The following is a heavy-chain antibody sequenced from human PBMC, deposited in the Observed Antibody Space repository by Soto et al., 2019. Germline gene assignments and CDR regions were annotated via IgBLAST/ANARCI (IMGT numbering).Heavy chain of an antibody. CDR2: IIPIFGTA. J-gene: IGHJ4*02. D-gene: IGHD3-3*01. CDR3: ARILYDFWEEHYFDY. CDR1: GGTLSSYA. Sequence: SVKVSCKASGGTLSSYAISWARQSPGQGLEWMGGIIPIFGTANYAQKFQGRVTMTRNTSISTAYMELSSLRSEDTAVYYCARILYDFWEEHYFDYWGQGTLVTVSS. V-gene: IGHV1-69*05.